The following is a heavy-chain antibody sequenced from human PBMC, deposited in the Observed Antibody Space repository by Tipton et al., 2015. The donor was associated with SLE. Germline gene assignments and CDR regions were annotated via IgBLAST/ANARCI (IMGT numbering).Heavy chain of an antibody. V-gene: IGHV3-7*03. CDR2: INQDEIET. CDR3: ARAPYRSGWFEAFDM. J-gene: IGHJ3*02. D-gene: IGHD6-19*01. CDR1: GFTFNTYL. Sequence: GSLRLSCAASGFTFNTYLMSWVRQAPGKGPEWVANINQDEIETYYVDSVKGRFTISRDNAKKSLYLQMNNLRAEDTAVYYCARAPYRSGWFEAFDMWGQGTMVTVSS.